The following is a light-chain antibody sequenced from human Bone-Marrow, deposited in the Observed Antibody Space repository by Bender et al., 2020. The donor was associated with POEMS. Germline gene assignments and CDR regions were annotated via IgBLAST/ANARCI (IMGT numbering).Light chain of an antibody. CDR2: TNN. CDR3: VAWDASLNGWV. CDR1: GSNIGGYP. V-gene: IGLV1-44*01. Sequence: QSVLTQPPLVSGTPGQRVTISCSGSGSNIGGYPVNWYQQLPGTAPRLLIYTNNERPSGVPDRFSGSKSGTSAFLAITGLQSDDEAIYFCVAWDASLNGWVFGGGTKLTVL. J-gene: IGLJ3*02.